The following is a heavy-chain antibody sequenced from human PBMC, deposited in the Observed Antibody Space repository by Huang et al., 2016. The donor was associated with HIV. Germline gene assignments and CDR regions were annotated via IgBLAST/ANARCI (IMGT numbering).Heavy chain of an antibody. V-gene: IGHV5-51*01. CDR3: ARLIGSPSFYYGLDV. CDR1: GYRFRSNW. D-gene: IGHD3-10*01. J-gene: IGHJ6*02. Sequence: EVQLVQSGAEVKKPGESLKISCKGSGYRFRSNWIGWVGQMPGKGREWMGIIYPGDSDTRYSPSFQGQVTLSADTSINTAYLQWSSLKASDTAMYYCARLIGSPSFYYGLDVWGQGTTVTVSS. CDR2: IYPGDSDT.